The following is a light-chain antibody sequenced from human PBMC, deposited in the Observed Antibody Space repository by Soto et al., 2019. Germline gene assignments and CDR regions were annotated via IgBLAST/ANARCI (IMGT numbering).Light chain of an antibody. CDR2: DAS. CDR3: QQRSNWPIT. V-gene: IGKV3-11*01. Sequence: IVLTQSPDTVSVSPGERATLSCKASQSISRTLAWYQQKSGQPPRLLIYDASTRATGFPGRFSGSGSGTDFTLTISSLEPEDFAVYYCQQRSNWPITFRQGTRLENK. J-gene: IGKJ5*01. CDR1: QSISRT.